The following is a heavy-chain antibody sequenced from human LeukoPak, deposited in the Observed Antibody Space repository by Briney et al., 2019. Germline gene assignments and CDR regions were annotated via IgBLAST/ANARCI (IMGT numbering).Heavy chain of an antibody. D-gene: IGHD4-17*01. Sequence: SETLSLTCTVSGGSISSSGSHWGWVRQPPGKGLEWIGYIYYSGNTYYNPSLKSRVTISVDTSKNQFSLNLSSVTAAGTAVYYCARQPRPSVTSDFDYWGQGTLVTVSS. CDR3: ARQPRPSVTSDFDY. CDR1: GGSISSSGSH. CDR2: IYYSGNT. V-gene: IGHV4-39*01. J-gene: IGHJ4*02.